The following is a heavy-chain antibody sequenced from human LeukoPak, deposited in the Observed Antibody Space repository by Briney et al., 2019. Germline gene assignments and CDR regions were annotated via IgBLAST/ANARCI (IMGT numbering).Heavy chain of an antibody. J-gene: IGHJ4*02. Sequence: ASVKVSCKASGFTFTNYNMHWVRQAPGQGLEWMGIINPSGGSTNYAQNFQARVTMTRDTSISAAYMELSRLRSDDTAVYYCARARKVQLLWFGELFDYWGQGTLVTVSS. V-gene: IGHV1-46*01. D-gene: IGHD3-10*01. CDR3: ARARKVQLLWFGELFDY. CDR2: INPSGGST. CDR1: GFTFTNYN.